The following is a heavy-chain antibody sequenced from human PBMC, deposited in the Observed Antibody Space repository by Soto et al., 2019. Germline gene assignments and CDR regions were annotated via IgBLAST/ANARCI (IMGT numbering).Heavy chain of an antibody. CDR2: ISYDGSNK. Sequence: PGGSLRLSCAASGFTFSSYAMHWVRQAPGKGLEWVAVISYDGSNKYYADSVKGRFTISRDNSKNTLYLQMNSLRAEETAVYYCARDHNWNYYFDNGGRGTLVPVSP. CDR3: ARDHNWNYYFDN. V-gene: IGHV3-30-3*01. J-gene: IGHJ4*02. D-gene: IGHD1-7*01. CDR1: GFTFSSYA.